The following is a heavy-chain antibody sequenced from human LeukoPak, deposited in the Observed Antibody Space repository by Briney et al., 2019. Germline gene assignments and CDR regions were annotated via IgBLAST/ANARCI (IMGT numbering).Heavy chain of an antibody. CDR2: INPNSGGT. CDR1: GYTFTGYY. J-gene: IGHJ4*02. CDR3: ASLGYCSSTSCQGYYFDY. Sequence: ASVKVSCKASGYTFTGYYMHWVRQAPGQGLEWMGWINPNSGGTNYAQKFQGRVTMTRDTSISTAYMELSRLRSDDTAVYYCASLGYCSSTSCQGYYFDYWGQGTLVTVSS. V-gene: IGHV1-2*02. D-gene: IGHD2-2*01.